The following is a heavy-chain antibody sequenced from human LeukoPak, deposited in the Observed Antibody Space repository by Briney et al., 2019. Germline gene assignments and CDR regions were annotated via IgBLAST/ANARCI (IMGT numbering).Heavy chain of an antibody. Sequence: ASVMVSCKASGYTFTSYGISWVRQAPGQGLEWMGWISAYNGNTTYAQKLQGRVTMTTDTSTSTAYMELRSLRSDDTAVYYCARHSPNCGGDCYLDYWGQGTLVTVSS. CDR3: ARHSPNCGGDCYLDY. CDR1: GYTFTSYG. V-gene: IGHV1-18*01. CDR2: ISAYNGNT. J-gene: IGHJ4*02. D-gene: IGHD2-21*02.